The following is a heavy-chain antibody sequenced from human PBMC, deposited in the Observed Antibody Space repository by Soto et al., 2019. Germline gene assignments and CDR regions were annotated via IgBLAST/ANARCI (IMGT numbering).Heavy chain of an antibody. CDR1: GFTFSSYA. J-gene: IGHJ4*02. V-gene: IGHV3-23*01. D-gene: IGHD3-10*01. CDR3: AKPFFGYGSGSQTGHDY. CDR2: ISGSGGST. Sequence: LGGSLRLSCAASGFTFSSYAMSWVRQAPGKGLEWVSAISGSGGSTYYADSVKGRFTISRDNSKNTLYLQMNSLRAEDTAVYYCAKPFFGYGSGSQTGHDYWGQGTLVTVSS.